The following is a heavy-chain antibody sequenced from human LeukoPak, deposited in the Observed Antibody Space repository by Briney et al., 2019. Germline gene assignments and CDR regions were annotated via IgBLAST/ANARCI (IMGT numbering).Heavy chain of an antibody. CDR3: ARDLNDYVWGSYRYPPVRYFDY. CDR1: GFTFNNYA. J-gene: IGHJ4*02. Sequence: GGSLRLSCAASGFTFNNYAMNWVRQAPGKGLEWVSSISSSSSYIYYADSVKGRFTISRDNAKNSLYLQMNSLRAEDTAVYYCARDLNDYVWGSYRYPPVRYFDYWGQGTLVTVSS. CDR2: ISSSSSYI. V-gene: IGHV3-21*01. D-gene: IGHD3-16*02.